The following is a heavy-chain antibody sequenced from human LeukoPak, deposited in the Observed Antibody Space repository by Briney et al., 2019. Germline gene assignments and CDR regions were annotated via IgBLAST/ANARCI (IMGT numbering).Heavy chain of an antibody. Sequence: SQTLSLTCDISGDSVPSNSAAWNWIRQSPSRGLEWLGRTYYRSKWYTQYAGSLRGRVTINPDTSKNQFSLQLNYVTPEDTAIYYCLRDSGLGNDAFDIWGHGTMVTVSS. J-gene: IGHJ3*02. V-gene: IGHV6-1*01. D-gene: IGHD3-10*01. CDR2: TYYRSKWYT. CDR1: GDSVPSNSAA. CDR3: LRDSGLGNDAFDI.